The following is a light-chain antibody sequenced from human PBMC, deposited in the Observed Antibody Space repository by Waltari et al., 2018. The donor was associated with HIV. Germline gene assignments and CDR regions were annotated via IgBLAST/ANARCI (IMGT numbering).Light chain of an antibody. CDR1: QSVSSN. J-gene: IGKJ4*01. CDR2: GAS. V-gene: IGKV3-15*01. Sequence: EIVMTQSPATLSVSPGERATLSCRASQSVSSNLAWYQQKPGQAPRLLIYGASTRATCIPASFSGSGSWTEFTLTISSLQSEDFAVYYCQQYNNCLLTFGGGTKVEIK. CDR3: QQYNNCLLT.